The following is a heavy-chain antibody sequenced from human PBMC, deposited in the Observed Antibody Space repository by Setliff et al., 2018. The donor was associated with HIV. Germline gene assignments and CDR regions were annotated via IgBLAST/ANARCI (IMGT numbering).Heavy chain of an antibody. V-gene: IGHV3-48*03. D-gene: IGHD4-17*01. CDR1: GFTFSSYS. CDR3: ARLSPPDDYGDLGGVDY. Sequence: GGSLILSCAASGFTFSSYSMNWVRQAPGKGPEWVSCISSTGYTIYYADSVKGRFTIYRDNTKNSLFLQMNSLRAEDTAVYYCARLSPPDDYGDLGGVDYWGQGTLVTVSS. J-gene: IGHJ4*02. CDR2: ISSTGYTI.